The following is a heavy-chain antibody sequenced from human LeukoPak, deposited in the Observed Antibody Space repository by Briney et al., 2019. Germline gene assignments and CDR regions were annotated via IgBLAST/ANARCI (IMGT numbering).Heavy chain of an antibody. J-gene: IGHJ4*02. V-gene: IGHV3-11*01. Sequence: PGGPLRLSCAASGFTFSDYYMSWIRQAPGKGLEWVSYISSSGSTIYYADSVKGRFTISRDNAKNSLYLQMNSLRAEDTAVYYCASAPHWNDYTLDYWGQGTLVTVSS. CDR2: ISSSGSTI. D-gene: IGHD1-1*01. CDR1: GFTFSDYY. CDR3: ASAPHWNDYTLDY.